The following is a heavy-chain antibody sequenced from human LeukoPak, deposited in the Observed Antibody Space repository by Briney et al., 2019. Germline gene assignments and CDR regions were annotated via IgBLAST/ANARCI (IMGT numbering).Heavy chain of an antibody. CDR1: GFTFSSYS. CDR2: ISSSSSYI. D-gene: IGHD3-3*01. V-gene: IGHV3-21*01. Sequence: GRSLRLSCAASGFTFSSYSMNWVRQASGKGLEWVSSISSSSSYIYYADSVKGRFTISRDNAKNSLYLQMNSLRAEDTAVYYCARDHLDYDFWSGYYSRYYYYMDVWGKGTTVTVSS. CDR3: ARDHLDYDFWSGYYSRYYYYMDV. J-gene: IGHJ6*03.